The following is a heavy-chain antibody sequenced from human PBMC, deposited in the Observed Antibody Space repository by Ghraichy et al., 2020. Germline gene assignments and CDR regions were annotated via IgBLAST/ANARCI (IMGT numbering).Heavy chain of an antibody. D-gene: IGHD2-8*02. Sequence: GGSLRLSCSASGFTFSTCGMSWVRRAPGKGLEWVSSISGSGGATYYADSVKGRFTISRDNSKNTLFLQMNRLRAEDTAIYYCTKRPGTGGPYPDDYWGQGTLVTVSS. CDR3: TKRPGTGGPYPDDY. J-gene: IGHJ4*02. CDR1: GFTFSTCG. V-gene: IGHV3-23*01. CDR2: ISGSGGAT.